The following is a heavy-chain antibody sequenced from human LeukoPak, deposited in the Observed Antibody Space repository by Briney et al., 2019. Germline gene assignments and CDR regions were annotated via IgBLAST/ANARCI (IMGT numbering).Heavy chain of an antibody. D-gene: IGHD5-18*01. CDR2: IDYRGST. J-gene: IGHJ3*02. CDR3: ARSRSGYSYDHAAFDI. CDR1: GGSISNYY. Sequence: PSETLSLTCTVSGGSISNYYWSWIRQPPGKGLEWIAYIDYRGSTTYNPSLKGRVTISVDTSRNQFSLKLSSVTAADTAVYYCARSRSGYSYDHAAFDIWGQGTMVTVSS. V-gene: IGHV4-59*01.